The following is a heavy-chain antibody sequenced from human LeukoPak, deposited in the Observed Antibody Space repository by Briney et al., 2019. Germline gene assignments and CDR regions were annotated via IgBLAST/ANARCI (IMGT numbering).Heavy chain of an antibody. J-gene: IGHJ3*02. D-gene: IGHD2-15*01. CDR1: GFSFSSYE. V-gene: IGHV3-48*03. Sequence: GGSLRLSCAASGFSFSSYEMNWVRQAPGKGLEWVSYISSSTSSIFYADSVKGRFTISRDNAKNSLYLQLNSLRAEDTAIYYCAREGYCSGGTCHDYDAFDIWGQGTMDTVSS. CDR3: AREGYCSGGTCHDYDAFDI. CDR2: ISSSTSSI.